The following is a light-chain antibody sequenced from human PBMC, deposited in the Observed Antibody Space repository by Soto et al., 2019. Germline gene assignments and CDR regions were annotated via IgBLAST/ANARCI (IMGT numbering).Light chain of an antibody. V-gene: IGKV3-15*01. J-gene: IGKJ5*01. CDR2: DAA. Sequence: EIVRTQCRVTVSISVVDIASLSCRASQSVSSNLAWYQHKPGQAPRLLIYDAATRGTGVPARFSGSGSGTEFTLTISRLQPEDIATYYCQQYEKLPTFGQGTRLEIK. CDR1: QSVSSN. CDR3: QQYEKLPT.